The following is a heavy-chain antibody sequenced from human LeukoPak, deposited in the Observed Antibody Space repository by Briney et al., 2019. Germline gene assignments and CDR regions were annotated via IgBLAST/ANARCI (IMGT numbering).Heavy chain of an antibody. J-gene: IGHJ4*02. Sequence: QPGGSLRLSCAASGFTFSAYWMSWVRRAPGKGLEWVANIKQDGSERYYVDYVKGRFTISRDNAKNSLYLQMNSLRAEDTAVYYCARLFRSGWYGPDYWGQGTLVTVSS. CDR2: IKQDGSER. CDR3: ARLFRSGWYGPDY. V-gene: IGHV3-7*01. CDR1: GFTFSAYW. D-gene: IGHD6-19*01.